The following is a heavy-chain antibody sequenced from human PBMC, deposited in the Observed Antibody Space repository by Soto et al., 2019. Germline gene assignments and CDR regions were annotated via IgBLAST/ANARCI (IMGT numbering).Heavy chain of an antibody. Sequence: QVQLQESGPGLVEPSQTLSLTCTVSGGSISGEGYYWSWIRQYSGRGLEWIGYIHHSGSTYSNPSLKSRVTISVDTSKTQFFLKLTSVTAADPAVYYCARAWTATAGWANWFDRWGQGTLVTVSS. CDR2: IHHSGST. CDR1: GGSISGEGYY. J-gene: IGHJ5*02. D-gene: IGHD6-13*01. CDR3: ARAWTATAGWANWFDR. V-gene: IGHV4-31*03.